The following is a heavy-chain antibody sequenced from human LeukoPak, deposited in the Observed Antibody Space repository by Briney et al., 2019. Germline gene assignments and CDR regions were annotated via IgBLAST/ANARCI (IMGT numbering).Heavy chain of an antibody. CDR1: GFTFSSYW. Sequence: GGSLRLSCAASGFTFSSYWMSWVRQAPGKGLEWVANIKQDGSEKYYVDSVKGRFTISRDNAKNSLYLQMNSLRAEDTAVYYCVRARAYYYDSSGIYWGQGTLVTVSS. V-gene: IGHV3-7*01. CDR3: VRARAYYYDSSGIY. D-gene: IGHD3-22*01. CDR2: IKQDGSEK. J-gene: IGHJ4*02.